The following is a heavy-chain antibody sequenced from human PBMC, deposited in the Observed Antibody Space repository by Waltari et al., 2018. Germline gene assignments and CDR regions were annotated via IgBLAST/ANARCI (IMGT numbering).Heavy chain of an antibody. CDR2: MYSGGRT. J-gene: IGHJ4*02. CDR1: GDSISSSRYY. Sequence: QLQLQESGPGLVKPSETLSLTCTVSGDSISSSRYYWGWIRQPPGKGLEWIGSMYSGGRTFYPPSLKSRVTISVDTPKNQFSLRLSSVTAADTAVYYCVRRSYYEGFDYWGQGTLVTVSS. D-gene: IGHD3-22*01. CDR3: VRRSYYEGFDY. V-gene: IGHV4-39*01.